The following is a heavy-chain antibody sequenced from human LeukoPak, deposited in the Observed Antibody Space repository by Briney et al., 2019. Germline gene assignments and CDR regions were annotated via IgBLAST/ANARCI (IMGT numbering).Heavy chain of an antibody. CDR2: IIPILGIA. V-gene: IGHV1-69*04. CDR3: ARSLWEPHYFDY. Sequence: HRASVKLSCKASGGTFSSYAISWVRQAPGQGLEWMGRIIPILGIANYAQKFQGRVTITADKSTSTACMELSSLRCEDTAVYYCARSLWEPHYFDYWGQGTLVTVSS. J-gene: IGHJ4*02. CDR1: GGTFSSYA. D-gene: IGHD1-26*01.